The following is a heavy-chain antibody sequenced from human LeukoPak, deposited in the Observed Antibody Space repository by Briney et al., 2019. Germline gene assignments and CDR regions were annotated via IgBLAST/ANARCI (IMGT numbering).Heavy chain of an antibody. CDR2: IYSGGST. J-gene: IGHJ5*02. V-gene: IGHV3-53*01. CDR1: GFTVSSNY. Sequence: GGSLRLSCAASGFTVSSNYMSWVRQAPGKGLKWVSVIYSGGSTYYADSVKGRYTISRDNSKNTLYLQMNSLRAEDTAVYYCASRATVTTDRFWFDPWGQGTLVTVSS. CDR3: ASRATVTTDRFWFDP. D-gene: IGHD4-11*01.